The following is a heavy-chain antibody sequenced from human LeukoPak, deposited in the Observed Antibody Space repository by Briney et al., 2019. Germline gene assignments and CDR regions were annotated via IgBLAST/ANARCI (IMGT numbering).Heavy chain of an antibody. CDR3: VKFVGAKGY. CDR2: ISPGGDHT. J-gene: IGHJ4*02. CDR1: GFTFSNFA. V-gene: IGHV3-23*01. D-gene: IGHD1-26*01. Sequence: GGSLRLSCAASGFTFSNFAMTWVRQAPGKGLEWVSAISPGGDHTYYADSVKGRFTISRDNSKNTLYLQMNSLKAEDTAVYYCVKFVGAKGYWGQGTLVTVSS.